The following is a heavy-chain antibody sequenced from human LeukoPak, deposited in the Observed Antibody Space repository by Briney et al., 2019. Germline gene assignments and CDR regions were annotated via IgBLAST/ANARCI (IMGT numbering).Heavy chain of an antibody. CDR1: GFTFSSYA. CDR3: ARGYSSGWYYFDY. J-gene: IGHJ4*02. V-gene: IGHV3-30-3*01. CDR2: ISYDGSNK. Sequence: GGSLRLSCAASGFTFSSYAMHWVRQAPGKGLEWVAVISYDGSNKYYADSVKGRFTISRDNSKNTLYLQMNSLRAEDTAVYYCARGYSSGWYYFDYWGQGTQVTVSS. D-gene: IGHD6-19*01.